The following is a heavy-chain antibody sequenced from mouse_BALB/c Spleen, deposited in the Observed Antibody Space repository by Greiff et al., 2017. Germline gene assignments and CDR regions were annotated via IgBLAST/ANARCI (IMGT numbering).Heavy chain of an antibody. V-gene: IGHV5-4*02. CDR3: ARDDHFDY. J-gene: IGHJ2*01. Sequence: EVQRVESGGGLVKPGGSLKLSCAASGFTFSDYYMYWVRQTPEKRLEWVATISDGGSYTYYPDSVKGRFTISRDNAKNNLYLQMSSLKSEDTAMYYCARDDHFDYWGQGTTLTVSS. CDR1: GFTFSDYY. CDR2: ISDGGSYT.